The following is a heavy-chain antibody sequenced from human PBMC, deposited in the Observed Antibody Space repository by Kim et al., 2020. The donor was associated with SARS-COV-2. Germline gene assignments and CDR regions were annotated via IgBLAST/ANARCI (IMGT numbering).Heavy chain of an antibody. J-gene: IGHJ4*02. CDR2: ISSTGTYT. CDR3: ARAYADYQLDY. D-gene: IGHD4-17*01. CDR1: GFTFGDYS. V-gene: IGHV3-21*01. Sequence: GGSLRLSCAASGFTFGDYSMNWVRQAPGKGLEWVSWISSTGTYTYYADSLKGRFTISRDNARNSVFLQINGLRAEDTAVYYCARAYADYQLDYWGQGTLV.